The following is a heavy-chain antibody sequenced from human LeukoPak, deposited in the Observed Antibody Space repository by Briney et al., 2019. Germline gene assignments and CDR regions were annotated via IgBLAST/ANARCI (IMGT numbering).Heavy chain of an antibody. D-gene: IGHD5-12*01. J-gene: IGHJ4*02. V-gene: IGHV1-18*01. CDR3: ARSSLGTITAGPFDY. CDR2: ISGYNGNT. CDR1: GYTFSSHG. Sequence: GASVKVSCKASGYTFSSHGIAWVRQAPGQGLEWMGWISGYNGNTNYAQKLQGRVSITTDTSTTTAYMELRSLTSDDTALYYCARSSLGTITAGPFDYWGQGTLVTVSS.